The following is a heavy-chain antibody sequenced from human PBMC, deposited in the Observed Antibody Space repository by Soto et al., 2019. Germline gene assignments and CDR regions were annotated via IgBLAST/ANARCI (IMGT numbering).Heavy chain of an antibody. Sequence: ASVKVSCKASGYTFTSYYMHWVRQAPGQGLEWMGIINPSGGSTSYAQKFQGRVTMTRDTSTSTVYMELSSLRSEDTAVYYCARDWYSSGWYSSAFDIWGQGTMVTVSS. V-gene: IGHV1-46*01. D-gene: IGHD6-19*01. CDR3: ARDWYSSGWYSSAFDI. CDR2: INPSGGST. J-gene: IGHJ3*02. CDR1: GYTFTSYY.